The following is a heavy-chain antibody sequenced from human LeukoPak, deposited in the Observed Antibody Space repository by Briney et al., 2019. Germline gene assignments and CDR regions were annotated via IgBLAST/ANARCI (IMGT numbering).Heavy chain of an antibody. V-gene: IGHV3-21*01. CDR2: ISSSSSYI. CDR1: GFTFSSYS. Sequence: GGLRLSCAASGFTFSSYSMNWVRQAPGKGLEWVSSISSSSSYIYYADSVKGRFTISRDNAKNSLYLQMNSLRAEDTAVYYCAVEMVQGEDYWGQGTLVTVSS. J-gene: IGHJ4*02. D-gene: IGHD3-10*01. CDR3: AVEMVQGEDY.